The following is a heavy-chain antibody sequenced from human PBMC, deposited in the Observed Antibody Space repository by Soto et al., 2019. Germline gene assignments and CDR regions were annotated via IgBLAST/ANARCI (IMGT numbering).Heavy chain of an antibody. CDR1: GFPLEEYV. J-gene: IGHJ6*02. CDR2: ISFSGDYI. Sequence: GGSLSLSCAVSGFPLEEYVMSWVRQAPGKGLEWVSSISFSGDYIYYADSVKGRFTISRDNAKNSLYLQMNSLRAEDTAVYYCARDMVVPAAPTFYYYYGMDVWGQGTTVTVSS. D-gene: IGHD2-2*01. CDR3: ARDMVVPAAPTFYYYYGMDV. V-gene: IGHV3-21*01.